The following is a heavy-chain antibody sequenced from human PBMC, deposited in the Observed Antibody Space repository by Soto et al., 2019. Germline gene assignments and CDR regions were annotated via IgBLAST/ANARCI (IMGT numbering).Heavy chain of an antibody. V-gene: IGHV3-23*01. CDR1: GFTFSSYA. J-gene: IGHJ4*02. CDR3: AKDSTGMGVYGDYEFDPIIGDY. D-gene: IGHD4-17*01. CDR2: ISGSGGST. Sequence: GGSLRLSCAASGFTFSSYAMSWVRQAPGKGLEWVSAISGSGGSTYYADSVKGRFTISRDNSKNTLYLQMNSLRAEDTAVYYCAKDSTGMGVYGDYEFDPIIGDYWGQGTLVTVSS.